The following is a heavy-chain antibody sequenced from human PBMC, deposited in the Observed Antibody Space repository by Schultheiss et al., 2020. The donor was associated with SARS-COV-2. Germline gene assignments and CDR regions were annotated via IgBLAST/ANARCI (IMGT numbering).Heavy chain of an antibody. V-gene: IGHV2-5*02. CDR3: ARMGVYYDSSGYYRGWFDP. CDR1: GFSLSNARMG. CDR2: IYWDDDK. D-gene: IGHD3-22*01. Sequence: SGPTLVKPTQTLTLTCTVSGFSLSNARMGVSWIRQPPGKALEWLALIYWDDDKRYSPALKSRLTITKDTPKNQVVLTMTNMDPVDTATYYCARMGVYYDSSGYYRGWFDPWGQGTLVTVSS. J-gene: IGHJ5*02.